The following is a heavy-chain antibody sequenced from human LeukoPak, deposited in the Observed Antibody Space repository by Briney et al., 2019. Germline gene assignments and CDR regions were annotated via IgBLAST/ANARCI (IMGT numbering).Heavy chain of an antibody. Sequence: PSETLSLTCTVSGGSISNYYWSWIRQPPGKGLEWIGYIYYSGSTNYNPSLKSRVTISVDTSKNQFSLKLSSVTAADTAVYYCARGFDAFDIWGQGTMVTVSS. V-gene: IGHV4-59*08. CDR3: ARGFDAFDI. CDR1: GGSISNYY. CDR2: IYYSGST. J-gene: IGHJ3*02.